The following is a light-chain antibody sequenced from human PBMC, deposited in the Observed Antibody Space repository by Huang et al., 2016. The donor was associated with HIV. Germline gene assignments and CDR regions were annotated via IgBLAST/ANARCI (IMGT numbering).Light chain of an antibody. Sequence: ETVLTQSPGILSLSPGERATLSCRASQRVSTDYLAWYQQKPGQAPRLLIHGATVRATGIPDRFSGSGSVTDFTLTINRLAPEDFALYYCQQYGNSPLTFGGGTEVEIK. CDR2: GAT. J-gene: IGKJ4*01. CDR3: QQYGNSPLT. CDR1: QRVSTDY. V-gene: IGKV3-20*01.